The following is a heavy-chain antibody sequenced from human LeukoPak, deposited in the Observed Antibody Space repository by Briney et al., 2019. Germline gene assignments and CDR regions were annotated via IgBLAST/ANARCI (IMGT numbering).Heavy chain of an antibody. V-gene: IGHV4-34*01. CDR2: INHSGST. Sequence: SETLSLTCAVYGGSFSGYYWSWIRQPPGKGLEWIGEINHSGSTNYNPSLKSRVTISVDTSKNQFSLKLSSVIAADTAVYYCARGYGDFRVEGRYFHSWGQGTLVTVSS. CDR3: ARGYGDFRVEGRYFHS. D-gene: IGHD4-17*01. CDR1: GGSFSGYY. J-gene: IGHJ4*02.